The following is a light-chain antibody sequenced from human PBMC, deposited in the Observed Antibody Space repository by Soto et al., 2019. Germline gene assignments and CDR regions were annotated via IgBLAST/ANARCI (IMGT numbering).Light chain of an antibody. CDR2: GNS. CDR3: QSYDSILSGWV. J-gene: IGLJ2*01. Sequence: QSVLTQPPSVSGAPGQRVTISCTGSSSNIGAGYDVHWYQQLPGTAPKHLIYGNSNRPSGVPDRFSGSKSGTSASLAITGLQAEDEADYYGQSYDSILSGWVFGGGTKVTVL. V-gene: IGLV1-40*01. CDR1: SSNIGAGYD.